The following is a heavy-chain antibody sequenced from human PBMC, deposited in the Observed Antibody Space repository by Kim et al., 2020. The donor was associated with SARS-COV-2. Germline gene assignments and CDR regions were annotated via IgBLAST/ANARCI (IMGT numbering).Heavy chain of an antibody. CDR1: GYLFTNNY. V-gene: IGHV1-46*01. CDR3: ARDGLLGQGYYYGLDV. CDR2: MNTSGGTT. J-gene: IGHJ6*02. Sequence: ASVKVSCKASGYLFTNNYMHWVRQAPGQGLEWMGIMNTSGGTTEYAPKFQGRVTMTRDTSTSTAYMELGSLRADDTAIYYCARDGLLGQGYYYGLDVWGQGTTVTVSS. D-gene: IGHD6-13*01.